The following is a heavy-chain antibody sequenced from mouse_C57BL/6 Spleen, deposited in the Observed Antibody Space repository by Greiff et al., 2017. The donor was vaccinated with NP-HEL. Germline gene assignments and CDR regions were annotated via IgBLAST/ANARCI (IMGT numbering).Heavy chain of an antibody. V-gene: IGHV3-6*01. J-gene: IGHJ3*01. CDR2: ISYDGSN. Sequence: EVQRVESGPGLVKPSQSLSLTCSVTGYSITSGYYWNWIRQFPGNKLEWMGYISYDGSNNYNPSLKNRISITRDTSKNQFFLKLNSVTTEDTATYYCGYDYDGPSAWFAYWGQGTLVTVSA. CDR3: GYDYDGPSAWFAY. CDR1: GYSITSGYY. D-gene: IGHD2-4*01.